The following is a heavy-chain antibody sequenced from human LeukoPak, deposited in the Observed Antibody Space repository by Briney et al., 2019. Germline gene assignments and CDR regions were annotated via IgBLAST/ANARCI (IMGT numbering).Heavy chain of an antibody. CDR3: AGRGYDSSGYPFDY. CDR2: IYYSGIT. J-gene: IGHJ4*02. CDR1: GDSIRSYY. V-gene: IGHV4-59*08. Sequence: SETLSLTCTVSGDSIRSYYWSWIRQPPGKGLEWIGYIYYSGITNYNPSLKSRVTISVDTSKNQFSLKLSSVTAADTAVYYCAGRGYDSSGYPFDYWGQGTLVTVSS. D-gene: IGHD3-22*01.